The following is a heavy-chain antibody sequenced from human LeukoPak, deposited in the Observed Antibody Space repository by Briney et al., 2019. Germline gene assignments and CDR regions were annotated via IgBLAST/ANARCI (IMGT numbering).Heavy chain of an antibody. Sequence: PSQTLSLTCTVSGGSISSGSYYWSWIRQPPGKGQEWIGEINHSGSTNCNPSLKSRVTISVDTSKNQFSLKLSSVTAADTAVYYCARGVLTYYDSSGYYYADQDAFDIRGQGTMVTVSS. CDR3: ARGVLTYYDSSGYYYADQDAFDI. CDR1: GGSISSGSYY. V-gene: IGHV4-39*07. D-gene: IGHD3-22*01. J-gene: IGHJ3*02. CDR2: INHSGST.